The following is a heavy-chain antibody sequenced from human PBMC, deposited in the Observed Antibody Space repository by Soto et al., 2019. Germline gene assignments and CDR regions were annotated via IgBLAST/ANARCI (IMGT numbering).Heavy chain of an antibody. CDR1: GFTFSSYG. V-gene: IGHV3-33*01. D-gene: IGHD3-10*02. CDR2: IWYDGSNK. J-gene: IGHJ4*02. Sequence: GGSLRLSCAASGFTFSSYGMHWVRQAPGKGLEWVAVIWYDGSNKYYADSVKGRFTISRDNSKNTLYLQMNSLRAEDTAVYYCARDRQTVRFDYWGQGTLVTVSS. CDR3: ARDRQTVRFDY.